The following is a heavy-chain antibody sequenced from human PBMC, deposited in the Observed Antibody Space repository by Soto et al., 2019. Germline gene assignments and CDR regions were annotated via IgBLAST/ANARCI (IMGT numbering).Heavy chain of an antibody. CDR2: IYSGGST. V-gene: IGHV3-66*01. CDR1: GFTVSSNY. D-gene: IGHD5-12*01. J-gene: IGHJ3*02. Sequence: GGSLRLSCAASGFTVSSNYMSWVRQAPGKGLEWVSVIYSGGSTYYADSVKGRFTISRDNSKNTLYLQMNSLRAEDTAVYYCARMRRWLRLWDAFDIWGQGTMVTVSS. CDR3: ARMRRWLRLWDAFDI.